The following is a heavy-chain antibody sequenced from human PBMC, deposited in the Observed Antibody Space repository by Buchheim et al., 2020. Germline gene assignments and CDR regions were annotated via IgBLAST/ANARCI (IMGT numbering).Heavy chain of an antibody. CDR2: IIPILGIA. Sequence: QVQLVQSGAEVKKPGSSVKVSCKASGGTFSSYTISWVRQAPGQGLEWMGRIIPILGIANYAQKFQGRVTITADKSTSTAYMELSSLRSEDTAVYYCARDQDYYDSSGYWAAEYFQHWGQGTL. V-gene: IGHV1-69*08. CDR3: ARDQDYYDSSGYWAAEYFQH. CDR1: GGTFSSYT. J-gene: IGHJ1*01. D-gene: IGHD3-22*01.